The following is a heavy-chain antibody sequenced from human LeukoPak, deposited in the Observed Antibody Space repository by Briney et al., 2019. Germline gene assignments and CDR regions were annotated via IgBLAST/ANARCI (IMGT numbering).Heavy chain of an antibody. CDR1: GFTFSSYS. J-gene: IGHJ4*02. CDR3: AREEWELRFDY. Sequence: GGSLRLSCAASGFTFSSYSMNWVRQAPGKGLVWVSRINSDGSSTSYADSVKGRFTISRDNAKNTLYLQMNSLRAEDTAVYYCAREEWELRFDYWGQGTLVTVSS. D-gene: IGHD1-26*01. V-gene: IGHV3-74*01. CDR2: INSDGSST.